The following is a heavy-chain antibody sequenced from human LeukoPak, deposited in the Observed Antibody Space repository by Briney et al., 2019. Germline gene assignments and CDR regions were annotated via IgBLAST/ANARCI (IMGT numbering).Heavy chain of an antibody. CDR2: ISSSGSTI. V-gene: IGHV3-48*03. D-gene: IGHD3-10*01. Sequence: PGGSLRLSCAASGFTFSSYEMNWVRQAPGKGLEWVSYISSSGSTIYYADSVKGRFTISRDNAKNSLYLQMNSLRAEDTAVYYCARDLSVYYYGSGSYSGYYGMDVWGKGTTVTVSS. CDR3: ARDLSVYYYGSGSYSGYYGMDV. CDR1: GFTFSSYE. J-gene: IGHJ6*04.